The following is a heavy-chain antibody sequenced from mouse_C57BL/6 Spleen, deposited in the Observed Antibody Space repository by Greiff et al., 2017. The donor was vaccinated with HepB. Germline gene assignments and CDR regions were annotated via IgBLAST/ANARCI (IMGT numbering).Heavy chain of an antibody. CDR3: ARYGDGYDDYAMDY. D-gene: IGHD2-2*01. Sequence: QVQLQQSGPELVKPGASVKISCKASGYAFSSSWMNWVKQRPGKGLEWIGRIYPGDGDTNYNGKFKGKATLTADKSSSTAYMQLSSLTSEDSAVYFCARYGDGYDDYAMDYWGQGTSVTVSS. V-gene: IGHV1-82*01. CDR2: IYPGDGDT. CDR1: GYAFSSSW. J-gene: IGHJ4*01.